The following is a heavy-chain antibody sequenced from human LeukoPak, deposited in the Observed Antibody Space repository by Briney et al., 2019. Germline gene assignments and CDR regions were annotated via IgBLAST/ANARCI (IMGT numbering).Heavy chain of an antibody. CDR3: ARGGRELEN. CDR1: GFTFSSYG. J-gene: IGHJ4*02. D-gene: IGHD1-26*01. CDR2: VWYDGSNK. Sequence: GGSLRLSCAASGFTFSSYGMHWVRQAPGKGLEWVAVVWYDGSNKYYADSVKGRFTISRDNSKNTLYLQMNSLRAEDTAVYYCARGGRELENWGQGTLVTVSS. V-gene: IGHV3-33*01.